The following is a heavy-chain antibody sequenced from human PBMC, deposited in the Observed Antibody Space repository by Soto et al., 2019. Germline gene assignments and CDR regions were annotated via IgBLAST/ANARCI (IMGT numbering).Heavy chain of an antibody. CDR3: ARGLWEWEPLGWFEP. Sequence: QVQLVQSGAEVKKPGASVKVSCKASGYTFTSYGISWVRQAPGQGLEWMGWISAYNGNTNYAQKLQGRVNMTTDTSKXTAYIELRSLRSDDTAVYYCARGLWEWEPLGWFEPWGQGTLVTVSS. CDR1: GYTFTSYG. D-gene: IGHD1-26*01. V-gene: IGHV1-18*01. J-gene: IGHJ5*02. CDR2: ISAYNGNT.